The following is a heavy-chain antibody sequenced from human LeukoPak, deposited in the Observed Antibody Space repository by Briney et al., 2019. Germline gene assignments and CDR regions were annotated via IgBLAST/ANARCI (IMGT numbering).Heavy chain of an antibody. CDR2: IHYSGNT. V-gene: IGHV4-59*08. D-gene: IGHD3-3*02. CDR1: GCXLTDSY. J-gene: IGHJ6*02. Sequence: SDTLSLTCTASGCXLTDSYFRWVRQPPEKGLEWIGFIHYSGNTNYNPSLRSRVTISVDTSKNQFSLKLSSVTAADTAVYYCARASLGNYYYGMDVWGQGTTVTVSS. CDR3: ARASLGNYYYGMDV.